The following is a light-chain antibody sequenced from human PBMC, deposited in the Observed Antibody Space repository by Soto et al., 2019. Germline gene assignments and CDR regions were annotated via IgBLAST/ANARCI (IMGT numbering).Light chain of an antibody. J-gene: IGKJ4*01. CDR3: QQRVTWPVT. V-gene: IGKV3-11*01. CDR2: DAS. Sequence: EIELTQSPATLSLSPGDRATLSCRASQNINNYLAWYQQKPGQTPRLLIYDASTRATDIPARFSGSGSGTDFTLTISGLEPEDFAVYYCQQRVTWPVTFGGGTKVEIK. CDR1: QNINNY.